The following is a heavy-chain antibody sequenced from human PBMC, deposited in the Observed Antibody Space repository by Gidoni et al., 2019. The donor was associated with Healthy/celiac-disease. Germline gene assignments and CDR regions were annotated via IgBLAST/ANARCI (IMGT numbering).Heavy chain of an antibody. D-gene: IGHD2-15*01. CDR3: ARDLEDIVVVVAATLSYYYYGMDV. CDR2: ISSSSSYI. J-gene: IGHJ6*02. CDR1: GFTFSSYS. V-gene: IGHV3-21*01. Sequence: EVQLVESGGGLVKPGGSLRLSCAASGFTFSSYSMNWVRQAPGKGLEWVSSISSSSSYIDYADSVKGRFTISRDNAKNSLYLQMNSLRAEDTAVYYCARDLEDIVVVVAATLSYYYYGMDVWGQGTTVTVSS.